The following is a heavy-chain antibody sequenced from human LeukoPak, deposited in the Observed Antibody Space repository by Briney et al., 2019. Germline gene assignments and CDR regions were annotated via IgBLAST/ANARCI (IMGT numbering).Heavy chain of an antibody. J-gene: IGHJ4*02. Sequence: GGSLRPSCAASGFTFADYGMSWVRQAPGKGLEWVSGINWNGGSTGYADSVKGRFTISRDNAKNSLYLQMNSLRAEDTALYYCARKLELSTYDYWGQGTLVTVSS. CDR2: INWNGGST. D-gene: IGHD1-7*01. CDR1: GFTFADYG. V-gene: IGHV3-20*04. CDR3: ARKLELSTYDY.